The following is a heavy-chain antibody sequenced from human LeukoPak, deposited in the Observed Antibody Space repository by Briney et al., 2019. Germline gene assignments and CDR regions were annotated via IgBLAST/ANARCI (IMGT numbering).Heavy chain of an antibody. CDR1: GGPISSYY. V-gene: IGHV4-4*07. CDR2: IYTSGST. CDR3: ARDGHYYDSSGDAFDI. Sequence: PSETLSLTCTVSGGPISSYYWSWIRQPAGKGLEWIGRIYTSGSTNYNPSLKSRVTMSVDTSKNQFSLKLSSVTAADTAVYYCARDGHYYDSSGDAFDIWGQGTMVTVSS. D-gene: IGHD3-22*01. J-gene: IGHJ3*02.